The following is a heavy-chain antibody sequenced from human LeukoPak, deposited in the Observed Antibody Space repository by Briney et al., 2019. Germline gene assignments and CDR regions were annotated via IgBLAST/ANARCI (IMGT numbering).Heavy chain of an antibody. J-gene: IGHJ4*02. CDR3: ARGHYDVLAASYKWTPDY. CDR1: GFTFNTFN. Sequence: GGSLLLSSAASGFTFNTFNMNWVRRAPGKGLEWVSSITSGGDYIYYADSVKGRFTTSRDNAKNSLSLQLNSLRVEDTAVYYCARGHYDVLAASYKWTPDYWGQGTLVTVSS. V-gene: IGHV3-21*01. D-gene: IGHD3-9*01. CDR2: ITSGGDYI.